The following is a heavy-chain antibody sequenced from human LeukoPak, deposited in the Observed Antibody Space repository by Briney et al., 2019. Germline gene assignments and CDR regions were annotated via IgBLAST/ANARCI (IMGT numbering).Heavy chain of an antibody. D-gene: IGHD3-22*01. CDR1: GGSISSSSYY. CDR3: ARDCAAFYYDSSEDAFDI. CDR2: IYYSGST. J-gene: IGHJ3*02. Sequence: SETLSLTCTVSGGSISSSSYYWGWIRQPPGKGLEWIGSIYYSGSTYYNPSLKSRVTISVDTSKNQFSLKLSSVTAADTAVYYCARDCAAFYYDSSEDAFDIWGQGTMVTVSS. V-gene: IGHV4-39*07.